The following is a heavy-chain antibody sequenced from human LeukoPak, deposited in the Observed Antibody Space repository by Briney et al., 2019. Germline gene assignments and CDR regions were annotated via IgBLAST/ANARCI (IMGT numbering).Heavy chain of an antibody. J-gene: IGHJ4*02. D-gene: IGHD6-19*01. CDR3: ATKPGGGWTIDVDY. Sequence: GASVKVSCKASGYTFTSYGISWVRQAPGKGLEWMGGFDPEDGETICAQKFQGRVTMTEDTSTDTAYMELSSLRSEDTAVYYCATKPGGGWTIDVDYWGQGTLVTVSS. CDR1: GYTFTSYG. V-gene: IGHV1-24*01. CDR2: FDPEDGET.